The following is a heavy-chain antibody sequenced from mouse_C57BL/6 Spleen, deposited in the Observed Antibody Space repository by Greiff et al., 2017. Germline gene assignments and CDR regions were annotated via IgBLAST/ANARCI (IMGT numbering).Heavy chain of an antibody. CDR1: GFSLTSYG. J-gene: IGHJ4*01. CDR2: IWSGGST. CDR3: ARSLSTVVGPMDY. D-gene: IGHD1-1*01. V-gene: IGHV2-2*01. Sequence: VQGVESGPGLVQPSQSLSITCTVSGFSLTSYGVHWVRQSPGKGLEWLGVIWSGGSTDYNAAFISRLSISKDNSKSQVFIKMNSLQADDTAIYYCARSLSTVVGPMDYWGQGTSVTVSS.